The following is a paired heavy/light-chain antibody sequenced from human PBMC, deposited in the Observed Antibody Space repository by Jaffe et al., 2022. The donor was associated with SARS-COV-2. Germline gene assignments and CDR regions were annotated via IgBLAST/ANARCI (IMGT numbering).Heavy chain of an antibody. CDR3: ATVAQGRTMLVSEGWFDP. D-gene: IGHD3-22*01. CDR2: IFPLLGLA. J-gene: IGHJ5*02. CDR1: GGTFNSES. Sequence: QVQLVQSGAEVKKPGSSVKVSCRASGGTFNSESITWVRQAPGQGLEWMGRIFPLLGLANYAQRFQGRVTITADKSTGTAYMELSSLTSDDTAVYFCATVAQGRTMLVSEGWFDPWGQGTLVTVSS. V-gene: IGHV1-69*02.
Light chain of an antibody. CDR3: AAWGDSLNGWV. CDR1: TSNIGSNI. Sequence: QSVLTQPPSASGAPGQRVTISCSGSTSNIGSNIVNWYQQVPGTAPKLLIYNNHQRPSGVPDRFSGSKSGTSASLAISGLQSEDEADYYCAAWGDSLNGWVFGGGTKLTVL. CDR2: NNH. V-gene: IGLV1-44*01. J-gene: IGLJ3*02.